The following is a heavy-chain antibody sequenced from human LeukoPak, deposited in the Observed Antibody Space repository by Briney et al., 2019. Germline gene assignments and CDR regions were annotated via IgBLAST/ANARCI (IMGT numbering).Heavy chain of an antibody. D-gene: IGHD3-3*01. Sequence: GSLRLSCAASGFTFSSYAMHWVRQAPGKGLEWVAVISYDGSNKYYADSVKGRFTISRDNSKNTLYLQMNSLRAEDTAVYYCAREMSSGTYYDFWSGLDYWGQGTLVTVSS. CDR3: AREMSSGTYYDFWSGLDY. CDR1: GFTFSSYA. V-gene: IGHV3-30-3*01. CDR2: ISYDGSNK. J-gene: IGHJ4*02.